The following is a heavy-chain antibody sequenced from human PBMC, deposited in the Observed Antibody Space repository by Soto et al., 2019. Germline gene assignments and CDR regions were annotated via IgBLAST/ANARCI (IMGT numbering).Heavy chain of an antibody. Sequence: SVKVSCKASGGTFSSYAISWVRQAPGQGLEWMGGIIPIFGTANYAQKFQGRVTITADESTSTAYMELSSLRSEDTAVYYCARARWESYYDFWSGYYRNWFDPWGQGTLVTVSS. D-gene: IGHD3-3*01. V-gene: IGHV1-69*13. CDR3: ARARWESYYDFWSGYYRNWFDP. CDR2: IIPIFGTA. CDR1: GGTFSSYA. J-gene: IGHJ5*02.